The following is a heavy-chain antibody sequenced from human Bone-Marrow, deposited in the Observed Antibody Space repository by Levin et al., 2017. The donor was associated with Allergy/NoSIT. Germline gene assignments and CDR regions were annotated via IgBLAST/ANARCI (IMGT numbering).Heavy chain of an antibody. CDR1: GFTFSSYS. D-gene: IGHD2-8*02. CDR3: ARDVWYCTGGECYRRHDY. V-gene: IGHV3-48*02. Sequence: PGGSLRLSCAASGFTFSSYSMNWLRQAPGKGLEWLSSVSNVGSPTYYADSVRGRFTISRDDAKSSVYLQMNSLRDEDTAVYYCARDVWYCTGGECYRRHDYWGQGTLVTVSS. CDR2: VSNVGSPT. J-gene: IGHJ4*02.